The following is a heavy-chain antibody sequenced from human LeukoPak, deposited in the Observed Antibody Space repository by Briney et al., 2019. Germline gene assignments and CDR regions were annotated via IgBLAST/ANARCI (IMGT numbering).Heavy chain of an antibody. J-gene: IGHJ4*02. CDR1: GFTLDDYD. CDR2: ISWNSGSI. Sequence: SLRLSCAASGFTLDDYDRHGGREARGKGVEWGTDISWNSGSIVYADYVKGRFTISRDNGKNSLYLQMNSLTAEDMALYYCAKEGHDYGLFDYWGQGTLVTVSS. D-gene: IGHD4-17*01. V-gene: IGHV3-9*03. CDR3: AKEGHDYGLFDY.